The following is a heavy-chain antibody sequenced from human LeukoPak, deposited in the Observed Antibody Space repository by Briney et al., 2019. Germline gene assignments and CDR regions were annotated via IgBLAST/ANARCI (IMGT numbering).Heavy chain of an antibody. J-gene: IGHJ4*02. V-gene: IGHV3-15*01. Sequence: PGGSLRLSCAASGFTFSDAWMNWVRLAPGKGLEWVGRIKSRNRGETVDYAAPVKGRSTISRDDSKTTVYLQMNSLKTEDTAIYYCTTDGSTTLSNTFDYWGQGTLVTVSS. D-gene: IGHD1-26*01. CDR2: IKSRNRGETV. CDR1: GFTFSDAW. CDR3: TTDGSTTLSNTFDY.